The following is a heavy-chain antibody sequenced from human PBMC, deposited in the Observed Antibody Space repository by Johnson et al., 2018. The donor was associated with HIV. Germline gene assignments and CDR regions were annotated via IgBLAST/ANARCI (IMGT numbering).Heavy chain of an antibody. CDR1: GFNFDNYA. CDR2: ISWNSANI. J-gene: IGHJ3*01. V-gene: IGHV3-9*01. CDR3: AKDDRISS. D-gene: IGHD1-14*01. Sequence: VQLVESGGGLVKPGGSLRLSCAASGFNFDNYAMHWVRQAPGKGLEWVSGISWNSANIGHADSVKGRFTISRDNAKSSLYLQMNSLRPEDTALYYCAKDDRISSWGQGTMVTVSS.